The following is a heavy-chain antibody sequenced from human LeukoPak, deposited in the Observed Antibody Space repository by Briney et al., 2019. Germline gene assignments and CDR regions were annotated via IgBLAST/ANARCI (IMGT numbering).Heavy chain of an antibody. J-gene: IGHJ6*03. Sequence: GGSLRLSCAASGFTFSSYEMNWVRQAPGKGLEWVSYISSSGSTIYYADSVKGRFTISRDNAKNSLYLQMNSLRAEDTAVYYCARDGVWSENRIAAAGTDYYYYMDVWGKGTTVTVSS. V-gene: IGHV3-48*03. CDR2: ISSSGSTI. CDR3: ARDGVWSENRIAAAGTDYYYYMDV. D-gene: IGHD6-13*01. CDR1: GFTFSSYE.